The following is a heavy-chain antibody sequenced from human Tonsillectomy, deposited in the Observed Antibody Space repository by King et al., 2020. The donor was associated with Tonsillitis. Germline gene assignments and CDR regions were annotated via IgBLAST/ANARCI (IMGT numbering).Heavy chain of an antibody. J-gene: IGHJ4*02. CDR2: INHSVST. CDR1: GGSFSGYY. V-gene: IGHV4-34*01. D-gene: IGHD3-3*01. CDR3: ARRRNDFWSGYYRGDYFDY. Sequence: VQLQQWGAGLLQPSETLSLTCAVYGGSFSGYYWSWIRQPPGKGLAWIGEINHSVSTNYNPFLKSRVTISVDTPKNQFSLKLSSVTAADTAVYDCARRRNDFWSGYYRGDYFDYWGQGTLVTVSS.